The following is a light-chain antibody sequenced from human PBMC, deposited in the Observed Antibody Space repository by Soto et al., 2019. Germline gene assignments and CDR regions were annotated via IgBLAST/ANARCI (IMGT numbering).Light chain of an antibody. CDR1: QGISTW. CDR2: GAF. CDR3: QQSYTTPLT. Sequence: DIQMTQYPSSVAAAVGDRVTITCRASQGISTWLAWYQHKPGTAPKLLIFGAFSLQRGVPSRFAGSGSGTDFTLTISSLQPEDFATYYCQQSYTTPLTFGGGTKVEI. J-gene: IGKJ4*01. V-gene: IGKV1-12*01.